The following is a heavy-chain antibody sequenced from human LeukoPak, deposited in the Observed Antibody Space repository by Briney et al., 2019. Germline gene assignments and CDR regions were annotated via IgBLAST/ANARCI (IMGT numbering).Heavy chain of an antibody. Sequence: GGSLRLSCAASGFTFSSYEMNWVRQAPGKGPEWVSYISSSGSTKHYADSVKGRFTISRDNALNSLYLQMSSLRAEDTAVYYCATLRPRQQLVVDHWGQGTLVTVSS. J-gene: IGHJ4*02. D-gene: IGHD6-13*01. CDR1: GFTFSSYE. CDR3: ATLRPRQQLVVDH. CDR2: ISSSGSTK. V-gene: IGHV3-48*03.